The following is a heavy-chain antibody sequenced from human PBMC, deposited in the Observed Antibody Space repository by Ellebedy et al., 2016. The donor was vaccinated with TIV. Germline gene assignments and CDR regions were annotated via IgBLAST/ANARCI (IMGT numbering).Heavy chain of an antibody. CDR1: GFSFWKHW. V-gene: IGHV3-7*01. J-gene: IGHJ4*02. CDR3: ARDQGGGYFNFDY. CDR2: TQQEGREK. D-gene: IGHD5-12*01. Sequence: GGSLRLSXKTSGFSFWKHWMSWVRQAPGKGLEWVATTQQEGREKSYVDSVRGRFTISRDNARDSVYLQMNSLRAEDTAVYYCARDQGGGYFNFDYWGQGTLVTVSS.